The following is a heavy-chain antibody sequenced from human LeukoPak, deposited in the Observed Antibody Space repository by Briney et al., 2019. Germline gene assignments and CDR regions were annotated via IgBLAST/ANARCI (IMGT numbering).Heavy chain of an antibody. J-gene: IGHJ4*02. CDR3: ARDNPRLWFGIDY. D-gene: IGHD3-10*01. CDR2: IYYSGST. CDR1: GGSISSSSYY. V-gene: IGHV4-39*07. Sequence: SETLSLTCTVSGGSISSSSYYWGWIRQPPGKGLEWIGSIYYSGSTYYNPSLKSRVTMSVDTSKNQFSLKLSSVTAADTAVYYCARDNPRLWFGIDYWGQGTLVTVSS.